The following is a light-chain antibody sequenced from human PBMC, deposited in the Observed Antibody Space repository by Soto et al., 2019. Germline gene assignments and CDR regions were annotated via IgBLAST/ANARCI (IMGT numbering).Light chain of an antibody. CDR3: QQYNNWPLT. Sequence: EIVLTQSPDTLSLSPGERATLYCRASQTVGMYLAWYQQKPGQAPRLLIYDASNRAAGIPVRFSGSQSGTEFTLTISSLLSEDFAVYSCQQYNNWPLTFGGGTKVDIK. J-gene: IGKJ4*01. CDR2: DAS. V-gene: IGKV3-11*01. CDR1: QTVGMY.